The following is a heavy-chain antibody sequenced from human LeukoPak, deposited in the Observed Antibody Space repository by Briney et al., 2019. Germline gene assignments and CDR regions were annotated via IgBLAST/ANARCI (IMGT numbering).Heavy chain of an antibody. CDR3: ARGSGSGIYAYYYGMDV. CDR2: IYYSGSS. V-gene: IGHV4-59*01. J-gene: IGHJ6*02. CDR1: GGSISSYY. D-gene: IGHD1-26*01. Sequence: SETLSLTCTVSGGSISSYYWSWIRQPPGKGLEWIGYIYYSGSSNYNPPLKSRVTISVDTSKNQFSLRLTSVTAADTAVYYCARGSGSGIYAYYYGMDVWGQGTTVTVSS.